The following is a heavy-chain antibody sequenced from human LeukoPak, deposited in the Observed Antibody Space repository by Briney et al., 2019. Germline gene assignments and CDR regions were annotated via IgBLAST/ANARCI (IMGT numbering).Heavy chain of an antibody. Sequence: PGGSLRLSCAASGFTFSSYSMNWVRQAPGKGLEWVSSISSSSSYIYYADSVKGRFTISRDNAKNSLYLQMNSLRAEDTAVYYCARVEVAGTGVDAFDIWGQGTMVTVSS. D-gene: IGHD6-19*01. J-gene: IGHJ3*02. CDR3: ARVEVAGTGVDAFDI. CDR2: ISSSSSYI. V-gene: IGHV3-21*01. CDR1: GFTFSSYS.